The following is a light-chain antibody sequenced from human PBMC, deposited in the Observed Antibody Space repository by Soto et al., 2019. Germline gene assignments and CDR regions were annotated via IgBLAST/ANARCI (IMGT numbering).Light chain of an antibody. V-gene: IGLV2-14*01. J-gene: IGLJ1*01. Sequence: QSALTQPASVSGSPGQSITISCTGSSSDVGGYNYVSWYQQYPGKAPKLMIYEVSNRPSGVSNRFSGSKSGNTASLTISGLQAEDEAEYYCSSYTSSSTPPYVFGTGTKLTVL. CDR1: SSDVGGYNY. CDR2: EVS. CDR3: SSYTSSSTPPYV.